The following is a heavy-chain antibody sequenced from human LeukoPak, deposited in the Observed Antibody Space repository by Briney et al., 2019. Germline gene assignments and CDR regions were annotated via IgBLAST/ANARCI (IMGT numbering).Heavy chain of an antibody. V-gene: IGHV1-2*02. CDR1: GYTFTTYY. CDR2: INPNSGDT. CDR3: TTSWIQVYYFDY. Sequence: ASVKLSCKASGYTFTTYYMHWVRQAPGQGLEWMGWINPNSGDTRYAQRFQGRVTTTRDTSISTAYMELSRLRSDDTAVYYCTTSWIQVYYFDYWGQGTLVTVSS. D-gene: IGHD5-18*01. J-gene: IGHJ4*02.